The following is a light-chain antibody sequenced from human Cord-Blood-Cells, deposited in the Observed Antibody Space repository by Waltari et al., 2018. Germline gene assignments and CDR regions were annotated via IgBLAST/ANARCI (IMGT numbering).Light chain of an antibody. CDR2: GAS. J-gene: IGKJ2*01. CDR3: QQYNNWPPYT. Sequence: EMVMTQSPATLSVSPGERATLSCRASQSVSSNLAWYQQKPGQAPRILIDGASTTATGIPARFSGSGSGTEFTLTISSLQSEDFAVYYCQQYNNWPPYTFGQGTKLEIK. CDR1: QSVSSN. V-gene: IGKV3-15*01.